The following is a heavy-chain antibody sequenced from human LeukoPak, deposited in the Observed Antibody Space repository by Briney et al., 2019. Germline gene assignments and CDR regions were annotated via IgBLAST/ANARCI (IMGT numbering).Heavy chain of an antibody. J-gene: IGHJ4*02. CDR2: ISSSGSTI. D-gene: IGHD7-27*01. V-gene: IGHV3-11*01. Sequence: GGSLRLSCAASGFTFSDYYMSWIRQAPGKGLEWVSYISSSGSTIYYADSVQGRFTISRDNSKNTLYLQMNSLRAEDTAVYYCAKERPTTGDRGIDYWGQGTLVTVSS. CDR3: AKERPTTGDRGIDY. CDR1: GFTFSDYY.